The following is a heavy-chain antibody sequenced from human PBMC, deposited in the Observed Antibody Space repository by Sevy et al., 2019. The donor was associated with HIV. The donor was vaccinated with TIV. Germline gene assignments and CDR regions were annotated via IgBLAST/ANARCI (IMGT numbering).Heavy chain of an antibody. CDR2: INHSGST. CDR3: ARERTTGTTYAFDI. J-gene: IGHJ3*02. D-gene: IGHD1-1*01. Sequence: SETLSLTCAVYGGSFSGYYWSWIRQPPGKGLEWIGEINHSGSTNYNPSLKSRVTISVDTSKNQFSLKLSSVTAADTAMYYCARERTTGTTYAFDIWGQGTMVTVSS. CDR1: GGSFSGYY. V-gene: IGHV4-34*01.